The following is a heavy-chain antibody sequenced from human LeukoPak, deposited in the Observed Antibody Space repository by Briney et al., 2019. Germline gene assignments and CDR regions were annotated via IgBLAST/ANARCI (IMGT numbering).Heavy chain of an antibody. V-gene: IGHV3-23*01. Sequence: GGSLRLSCAAYGFTFSSYAMSWVRQAPGKGLEWVSAISGSGGSTYYADSVKGRFTISRDNSKNTLYLQMNSLRAEDTAVYYCAKDLGGYGLRYFDYWGQGTLVTVSS. D-gene: IGHD5-12*01. CDR1: GFTFSSYA. CDR2: ISGSGGST. J-gene: IGHJ4*02. CDR3: AKDLGGYGLRYFDY.